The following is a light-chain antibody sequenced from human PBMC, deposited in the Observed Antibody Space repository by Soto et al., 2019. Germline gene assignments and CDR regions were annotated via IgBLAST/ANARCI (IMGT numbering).Light chain of an antibody. V-gene: IGKV1-39*01. CDR2: EAS. J-gene: IGKJ3*01. Sequence: DIQMTQSPSPLCASVGDRVDITCRTSQSVSSYLNWYQAKPGKAPKLLIYEASSLESGVPSRFSGSGSGTDFTLTISSLQHEDSATYYCQQSYSTPPFTFGPGTRVDI. CDR3: QQSYSTPPFT. CDR1: QSVSSY.